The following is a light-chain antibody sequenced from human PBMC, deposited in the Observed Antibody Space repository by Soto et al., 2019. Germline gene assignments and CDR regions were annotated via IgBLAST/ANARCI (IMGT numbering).Light chain of an antibody. CDR3: ASWDDSLSGYV. CDR2: MND. V-gene: IGLV1-47*01. CDR1: TSNILRNY. Sequence: QSVLTQPPSASGNPGQRLTISCSGSTSNILRNYVYWYRQFPGTAPRLLISMNDQRPSGVPDRFSGSKSGTSASLAISGLRSEDEADYYCASWDDSLSGYVFGPGTQLTVL. J-gene: IGLJ1*01.